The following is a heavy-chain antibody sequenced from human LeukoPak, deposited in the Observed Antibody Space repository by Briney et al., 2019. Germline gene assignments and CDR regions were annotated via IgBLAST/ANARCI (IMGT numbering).Heavy chain of an antibody. CDR3: VRESSIFGYYYGMVV. D-gene: IGHD3-3*01. Sequence: GRSLRLSCAASGLTVTGNYMNWVRQAPGKGLEWVSVIYTGGYTYYADSVKGRFTISRHISENTVYLQMANLRADDTSVYFCVRESSIFGYYYGMVVWGQGTTVTVSS. CDR2: IYTGGYT. CDR1: GLTVTGNY. J-gene: IGHJ6*01. V-gene: IGHV3-53*04.